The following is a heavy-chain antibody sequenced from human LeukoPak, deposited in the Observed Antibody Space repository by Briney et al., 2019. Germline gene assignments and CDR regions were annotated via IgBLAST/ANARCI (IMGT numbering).Heavy chain of an antibody. V-gene: IGHV1-2*02. CDR3: ARVSRGSSMGNY. D-gene: IGHD6-6*01. CDR1: GYTLTGYY. CDR2: INPNSGGT. Sequence: ASVKVSCKASGYTLTGYYMDWVRQAPGQGLEWMGWINPNSGGTNYAQKFQGRVTMTRDTSISTAYMELSRLRSDDTAVYYCARVSRGSSMGNYWGQGTLVTVSS. J-gene: IGHJ4*02.